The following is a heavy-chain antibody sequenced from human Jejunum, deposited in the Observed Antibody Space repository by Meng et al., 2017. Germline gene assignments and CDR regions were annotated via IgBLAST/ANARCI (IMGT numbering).Heavy chain of an antibody. CDR1: GNTLITLS. CDR3: ATANVLAGYYKGLHFDP. D-gene: IGHD3-9*01. V-gene: IGHV1-24*01. CDR2: FDPEEGET. Sequence: ASVKVSCKVSGNTLITLSMHWVRQAPGKGLEWMGGFDPEEGETIYAQNFQGRVTMTEDTSTDTAYMELSSLRSEDTAVYYCATANVLAGYYKGLHFDPWGQGTLVTVSS. J-gene: IGHJ5*02.